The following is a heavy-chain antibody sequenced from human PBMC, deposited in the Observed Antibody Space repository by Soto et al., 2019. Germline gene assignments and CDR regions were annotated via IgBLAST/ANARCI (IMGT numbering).Heavy chain of an antibody. D-gene: IGHD3-10*01. CDR2: FDPEDGET. J-gene: IGHJ5*02. CDR3: ATGHGDNMVRGFMHGETNSIDWFDT. V-gene: IGHV1-24*01. Sequence: ASVKVSCKVSGYTLTELSMHWVRQAPGKGLEWMGGFDPEDGETIYAQKFQGRVTMTEDTSTDTAYMELSSLRSEDTAVYYCATGHGDNMVRGFMHGETNSIDWFDTWGQGTLVTVSS. CDR1: GYTLTELS.